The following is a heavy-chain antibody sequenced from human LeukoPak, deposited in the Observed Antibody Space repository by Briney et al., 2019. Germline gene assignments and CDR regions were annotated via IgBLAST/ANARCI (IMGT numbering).Heavy chain of an antibody. CDR3: ASPSSGWYNCYYYMDV. D-gene: IGHD6-19*01. CDR1: GFTFSSYW. J-gene: IGHJ6*03. CDR2: IKQDGSEK. Sequence: GGSLRLSCAASGFTFSSYWMSWVRQAPGKGLEWVANIKQDGSEKYYVDSVKGRFTISRDNAKNSLYLQMNSLRAEDTAVYYCASPSSGWYNCYYYMDVWGKGTTVTVSS. V-gene: IGHV3-7*01.